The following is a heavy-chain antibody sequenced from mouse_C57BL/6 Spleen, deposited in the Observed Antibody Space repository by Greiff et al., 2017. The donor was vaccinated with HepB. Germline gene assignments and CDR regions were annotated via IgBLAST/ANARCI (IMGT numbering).Heavy chain of an antibody. CDR1: GYTFTSYW. CDR2: IYPGSGST. V-gene: IGHV1-55*01. J-gene: IGHJ2*01. D-gene: IGHD2-5*01. CDR3: AEAYYSTPLGYFDD. Sequence: QVQLQQPGAELVKPGASVKMSCKASGYTFTSYWITWVKQRPGQGLEWIGDIYPGSGSTNYNEKFKSKATLTVDTSSSTAYMQLSSLTSEDSAVYYCAEAYYSTPLGYFDDWGKGTTLTVSS.